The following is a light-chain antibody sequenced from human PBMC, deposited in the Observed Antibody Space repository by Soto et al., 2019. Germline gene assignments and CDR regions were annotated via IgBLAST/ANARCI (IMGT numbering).Light chain of an antibody. V-gene: IGKV1D-12*01. CDR3: QQYNSYWRT. CDR1: QDISRW. CDR2: TAS. J-gene: IGKJ1*01. Sequence: DIQMTQSPSSVSASVGDRITITCRASQDISRWLAWYQQKPGRAPNLLIYTASTLESGVPSRFSGSGSGTDFTLTISNLQPEDFATYYCQQYNSYWRTFGQGTKVEIK.